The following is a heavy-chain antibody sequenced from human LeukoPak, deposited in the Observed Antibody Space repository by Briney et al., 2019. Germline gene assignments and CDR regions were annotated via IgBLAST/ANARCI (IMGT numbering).Heavy chain of an antibody. CDR1: GGSFSGYY. Sequence: SETLSLTCAVYGGSFSGYYWSWIRQPPGKGLEWIGEINHSGSTNYNPSLKSRVTISVDTSKNQFSLKLSSVTAADTAVYYCARRTYYYYGMDVWGQGTTVTVSS. J-gene: IGHJ6*02. CDR2: INHSGST. V-gene: IGHV4-34*01. CDR3: ARRTYYYYGMDV.